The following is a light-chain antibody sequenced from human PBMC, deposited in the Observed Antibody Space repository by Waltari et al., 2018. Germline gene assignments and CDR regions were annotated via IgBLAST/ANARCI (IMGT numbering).Light chain of an antibody. CDR1: QSVSSN. J-gene: IGKJ2*01. Sequence: EIEMTQSPATLSVSPGERATLSCRASQSVSSNLAWYQQKPGQAPRLLIYGASTRATGIPARFSGSGSGTEFTLTISSLQSEDFAVYYCQQSNNWPYTFGQGTKLEIK. CDR3: QQSNNWPYT. CDR2: GAS. V-gene: IGKV3-15*01.